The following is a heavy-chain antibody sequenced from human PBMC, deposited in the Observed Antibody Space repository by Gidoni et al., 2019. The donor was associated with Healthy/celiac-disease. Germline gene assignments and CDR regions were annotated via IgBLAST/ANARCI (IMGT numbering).Heavy chain of an antibody. J-gene: IGHJ4*02. Sequence: EVQLVESGGGLVKPGGSLRLSCAASGFTFSNAWLSWVRQAPGKGLEWVGRIKSKTDGGTTDYAAPVKGRFTISRDDSKNTLYLQMNSLKTEDTAVYYCTTAVSYYDSSGYYYYFDYWGQGTLVTVSS. V-gene: IGHV3-15*01. CDR1: GFTFSNAW. CDR3: TTAVSYYDSSGYYYYFDY. CDR2: IKSKTDGGTT. D-gene: IGHD3-22*01.